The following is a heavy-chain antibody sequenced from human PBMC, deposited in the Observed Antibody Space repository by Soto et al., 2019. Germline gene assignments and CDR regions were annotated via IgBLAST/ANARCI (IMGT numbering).Heavy chain of an antibody. CDR2: LYWDDDK. V-gene: IGHV2-5*02. Sequence: QITLKESGPTLVKHTQTLTLTCTFSGLSLSTNGLDVAWIRQPPGTALEWLALLYWDDDKRYSPSLKNRLAITKGTSKNQVVRTMTNMDPLDTATYYCAHRRPYSNSPEYFFDYWGQGTLVTVSS. CDR1: GLSLSTNGLD. J-gene: IGHJ4*02. CDR3: AHRRPYSNSPEYFFDY. D-gene: IGHD6-6*01.